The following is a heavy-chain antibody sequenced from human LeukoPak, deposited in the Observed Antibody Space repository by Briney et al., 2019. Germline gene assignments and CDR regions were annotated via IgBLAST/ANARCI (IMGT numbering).Heavy chain of an antibody. V-gene: IGHV3-30*18. CDR3: AKDSGLDYRYGLFDY. J-gene: IGHJ4*02. CDR2: ISYDGTNK. D-gene: IGHD5-18*01. CDR1: GFTFSSYG. Sequence: PGGSLRLSCAASGFTFSSYGMHWVRQAPGKGLDWVAVISYDGTNKYYADSVKGRFTISRDNSNNTLYLQMNSLRPEDTAVYYCAKDSGLDYRYGLFDYWGQGTLVTVSS.